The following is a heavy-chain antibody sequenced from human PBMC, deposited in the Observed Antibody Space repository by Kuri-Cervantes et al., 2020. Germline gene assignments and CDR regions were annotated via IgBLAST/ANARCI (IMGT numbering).Heavy chain of an antibody. CDR2: IYHSGST. CDR1: GGSISSSNW. J-gene: IGHJ6*02. V-gene: IGHV4-4*02. Sequence: SETLSLTFTVSGGSISSSNWWSWVRQPPGKGLEWIGEIYHSGSTDYNPSLKSRVTISVDKSKNQFSLKLSSVTDADTAVYYCASGVVTRAYYYYVKDVWGQGTTVTVSS. D-gene: IGHD4-23*01. CDR3: ASGVVTRAYYYYVKDV.